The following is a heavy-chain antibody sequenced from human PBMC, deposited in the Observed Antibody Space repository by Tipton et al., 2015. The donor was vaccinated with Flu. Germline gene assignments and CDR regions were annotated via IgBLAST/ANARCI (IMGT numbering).Heavy chain of an antibody. Sequence: TLSLTCTVSGGSISSYYWSWIRQPPGKGLEWIGYIYYSGSTNYNPSLKSRVTISVDTSKNQFSLKLGSVTAADTAVYYCAGTTTLTNPQPSEWGQGTLVSVSS. J-gene: IGHJ4*02. CDR2: IYYSGST. CDR1: GGSISSYY. D-gene: IGHD4-17*01. V-gene: IGHV4-59*01. CDR3: AGTTTLTNPQPSE.